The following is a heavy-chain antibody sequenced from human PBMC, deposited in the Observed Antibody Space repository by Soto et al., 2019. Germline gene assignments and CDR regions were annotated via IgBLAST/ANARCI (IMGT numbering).Heavy chain of an antibody. Sequence: ASVKVSCKASGYTFTGYYMHWVRQAPGQGLEWMGWISPNSGGTNYAQKFQGWVTMTRDTPISTAYMELSRLRSDDTAVYYCARVDPAYLDPFYDYWGQGTLVTVSS. V-gene: IGHV1-2*04. CDR2: ISPNSGGT. J-gene: IGHJ4*02. CDR1: GYTFTGYY. CDR3: ARVDPAYLDPFYDY.